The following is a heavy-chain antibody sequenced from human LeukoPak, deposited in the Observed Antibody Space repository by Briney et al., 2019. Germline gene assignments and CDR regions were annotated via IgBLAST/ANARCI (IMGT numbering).Heavy chain of an antibody. CDR3: ASRGGAARPVDY. CDR1: GDSVSSNSAA. J-gene: IGHJ4*02. V-gene: IGHV6-1*01. D-gene: IGHD6-6*01. Sequence: SQTLSLTCAISGDSVSSNSAAWNWIRQSPSRGLEWLGRTYYRSKWYNDYAVSVKSRITINPDTSKNQFSLKLSSVTAADTAVYYCASRGGAARPVDYWGQGTLVTVSS. CDR2: TYYRSKWYN.